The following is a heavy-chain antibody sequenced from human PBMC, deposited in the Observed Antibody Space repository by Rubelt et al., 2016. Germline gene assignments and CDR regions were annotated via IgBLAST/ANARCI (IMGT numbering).Heavy chain of an antibody. CDR3: ARHGELLWFGESSDDY. V-gene: IGHV5-51*01. Sequence: EVQLVQSGAEVKKPGESLKISCKGSGYSFANYWIAWVRQMRGKGLEWMGIIYPGDSDTRYSPSLQGQSTISDDTSISTAYLQRSSLEAADTAMYHCARHGELLWFGESSDDYWGQGTLVTVSS. J-gene: IGHJ4*02. D-gene: IGHD3-10*01. CDR1: GYSFANYW. CDR2: IYPGDSDT.